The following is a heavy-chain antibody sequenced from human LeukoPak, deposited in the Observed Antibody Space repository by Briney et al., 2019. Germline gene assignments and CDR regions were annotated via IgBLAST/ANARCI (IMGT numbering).Heavy chain of an antibody. Sequence: SETLSLTCTVSGGSISSSSYYWGWIRQPPGKGLEWIGSIYYSGSTYYNPSLKSRVTISVDTSKNQFSLKLSSVTAADTAVYYCARQDRGDSGSYYDYWGQGTLVTVSS. V-gene: IGHV4-39*01. J-gene: IGHJ4*02. CDR1: GGSISSSSYY. D-gene: IGHD1-26*01. CDR3: ARQDRGDSGSYYDY. CDR2: IYYSGST.